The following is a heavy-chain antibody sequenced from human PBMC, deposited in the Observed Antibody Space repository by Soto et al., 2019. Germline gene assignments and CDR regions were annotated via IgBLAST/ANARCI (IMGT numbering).Heavy chain of an antibody. V-gene: IGHV3-30*18. J-gene: IGHJ6*02. CDR2: ISYDGSNK. CDR3: AKDSHDYVWGSYPDVVMDV. CDR1: GFTFSSYG. Sequence: QVQLVESGGGVVQPGRSLRLSCAASGFTFSSYGMHWVRQAPGKGLEWVAVISYDGSNKYYADSVKGRFTISRDNSKNTRYLQMNSLRAEDTAVYYCAKDSHDYVWGSYPDVVMDVWGQGTTVTVSS. D-gene: IGHD3-16*01.